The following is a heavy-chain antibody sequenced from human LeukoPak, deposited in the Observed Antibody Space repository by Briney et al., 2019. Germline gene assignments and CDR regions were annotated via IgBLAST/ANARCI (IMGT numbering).Heavy chain of an antibody. Sequence: SETLSLTCGVYGGSFSGYYWSWIRQPPGKGLEWIGEINHSGSTNYNPSLKSRVTLSVNTTKNQFALKLSSVTAADTGIYYCARFSDYDSSGPIDYWGQGTLVTVSS. CDR3: ARFSDYDSSGPIDY. V-gene: IGHV4-34*01. CDR2: INHSGST. D-gene: IGHD3-22*01. CDR1: GGSFSGYY. J-gene: IGHJ4*02.